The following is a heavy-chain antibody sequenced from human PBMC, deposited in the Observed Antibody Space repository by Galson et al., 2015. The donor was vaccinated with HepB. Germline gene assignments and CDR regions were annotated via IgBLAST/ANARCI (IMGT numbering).Heavy chain of an antibody. D-gene: IGHD3-22*01. Sequence: SLRLSCAASGFTFSSYAMHWVRQAPGKGLEWVAVISYDGSNKYYADSVKGRFTISRDNSKNTLYLQMNSLRAEDTAVYYCARAPQRLFLFDYWGQGTLVTVSS. J-gene: IGHJ4*02. CDR1: GFTFSSYA. CDR3: ARAPQRLFLFDY. V-gene: IGHV3-30-3*01. CDR2: ISYDGSNK.